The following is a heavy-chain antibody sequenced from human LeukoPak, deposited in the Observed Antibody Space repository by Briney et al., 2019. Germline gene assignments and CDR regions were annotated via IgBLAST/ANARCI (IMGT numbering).Heavy chain of an antibody. CDR2: ISPSGGST. CDR3: ARDNSVRDEAWWFNP. J-gene: IGHJ5*02. CDR1: VYTFTSNY. V-gene: IGHV1-46*01. D-gene: IGHD5-24*01. Sequence: ASVNVSCTAFVYTFTSNYMHWVRQAPGQGPEWMGVISPSGGSTTYAQKFQGRVTLTRDMSTSTDYLELSSLRSEDTAVYYCARDNSVRDEAWWFNPWGQGTLVTVSS.